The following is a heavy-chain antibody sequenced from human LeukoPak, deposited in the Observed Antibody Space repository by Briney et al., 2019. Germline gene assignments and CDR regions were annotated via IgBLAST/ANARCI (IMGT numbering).Heavy chain of an antibody. J-gene: IGHJ6*02. Sequence: PGGSLRLSCAASGFTFSSYWMHWVRQAPGKGLVWVSRINSDGSSTSYADSVKGRFTISRDNAKNTLYLQMNSLRAEDTAVYYCANEGVVTADPYYYYGMDVWGQGTTVTVSS. V-gene: IGHV3-74*01. CDR1: GFTFSSYW. D-gene: IGHD2-21*02. CDR3: ANEGVVTADPYYYYGMDV. CDR2: INSDGSST.